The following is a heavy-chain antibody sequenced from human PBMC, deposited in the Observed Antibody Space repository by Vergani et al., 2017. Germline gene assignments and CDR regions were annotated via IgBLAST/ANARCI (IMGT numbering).Heavy chain of an antibody. D-gene: IGHD3-16*01. CDR2: IWYDGTNK. CDR3: ARGLGVPGGYYMDV. V-gene: IGHV3-33*01. Sequence: VQLVESGGGVVQPGRSLRLSCAASGFTFSSYGMHWVRQAPGKGLEWVAVIWYDGTNKYYADSVKGRFTISRDNSKNTLYLQMNSLRAEDTAVYYCARGLGVPGGYYMDVWGKGTTVTVSS. CDR1: GFTFSSYG. J-gene: IGHJ6*03.